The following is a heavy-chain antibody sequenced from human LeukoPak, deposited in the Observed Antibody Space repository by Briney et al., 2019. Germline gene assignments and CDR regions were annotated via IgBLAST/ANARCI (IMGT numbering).Heavy chain of an antibody. Sequence: ASVKVSCKASGYTLTSYYMHWVRQAPGQGLEWMGIINPSGGSTSYAQKFQGRVTMTRDTSTSTVYMELSSLRSEDTAVYHCARAAGSVDAFDIWGQGTMVTVSS. V-gene: IGHV1-46*01. D-gene: IGHD5/OR15-5a*01. CDR2: INPSGGST. J-gene: IGHJ3*02. CDR3: ARAAGSVDAFDI. CDR1: GYTLTSYY.